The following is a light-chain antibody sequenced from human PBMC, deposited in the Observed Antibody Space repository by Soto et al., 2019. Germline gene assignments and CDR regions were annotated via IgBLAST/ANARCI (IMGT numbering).Light chain of an antibody. CDR1: SSDVGGYNY. J-gene: IGLJ1*01. Sequence: QSGLAQPRAGAGSPGQSVTIYCTGNSSDVGGYNYVSWYQQHPGKAPKLMIYEVSKRPSGVPDRFSGSKSGNTASLTVSGLQAEDEADYYCSSYAGSNNLGVFGTGTKVTVL. CDR3: SSYAGSNNLGV. V-gene: IGLV2-8*01. CDR2: EVS.